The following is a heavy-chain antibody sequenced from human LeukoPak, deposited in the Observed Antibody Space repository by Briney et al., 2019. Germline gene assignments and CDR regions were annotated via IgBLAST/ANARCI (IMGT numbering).Heavy chain of an antibody. Sequence: SETLSLTCAVYGGSFSGYYWSWIRQPPGKGLEWIGEINHSGSTNYNPSLKSRVTISVDTSKNQFSLKLSSVTAADTAVYYCARGRLARSPYFDYWGQGTLVTVSS. D-gene: IGHD6-19*01. CDR3: ARGRLARSPYFDY. J-gene: IGHJ4*02. V-gene: IGHV4-34*01. CDR1: GGSFSGYY. CDR2: INHSGST.